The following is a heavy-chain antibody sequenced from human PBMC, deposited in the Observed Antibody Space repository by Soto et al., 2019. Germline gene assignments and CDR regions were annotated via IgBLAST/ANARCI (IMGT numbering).Heavy chain of an antibody. V-gene: IGHV1-69*12. CDR2: IIPIFGTA. Sequence: QVQLVQSGAEVKKPGSSVKVSCKASGGTFSSYAIDWVRQAPGQGLEWMGGIIPIFGTADYAQKFQGRVTITADEFTSTAYMVLSSLGSKDMALYYFARGQTGVGWGYYFDYWGQGTLVTVSS. J-gene: IGHJ4*02. D-gene: IGHD7-27*01. CDR3: ARGQTGVGWGYYFDY. CDR1: GGTFSSYA.